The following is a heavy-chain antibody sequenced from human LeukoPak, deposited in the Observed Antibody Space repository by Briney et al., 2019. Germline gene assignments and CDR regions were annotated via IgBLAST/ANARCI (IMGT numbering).Heavy chain of an antibody. J-gene: IGHJ4*02. CDR1: GFIVSSNY. CDR2: IHSDGST. CDR3: AKDRLGATQYFDD. V-gene: IGHV3-66*01. Sequence: GGSLRLSCAASGFIVSSNYMTWVRQAPGKGLELVSIIHSDGSTYYAGSVKGRFTISRDNSKNTLYLQMNSLRAEDTAVYYCAKDRLGATQYFDDWGQGTLVTVSS. D-gene: IGHD1-26*01.